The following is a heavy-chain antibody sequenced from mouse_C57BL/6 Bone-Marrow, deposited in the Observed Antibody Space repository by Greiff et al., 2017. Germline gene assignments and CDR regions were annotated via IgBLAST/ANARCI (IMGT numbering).Heavy chain of an antibody. J-gene: IGHJ2*01. Sequence: SGAELARPGASVKLSCKASGYTFTSYGISWVKQRTGQGLEWIGEIYPRSGNTYYNEKVKGKATLTADKSSSTAYMELRSLTSEDSAVYFCARKTYYSNYVKGFDYWGQGTTLTVSS. CDR1: GYTFTSYG. D-gene: IGHD2-5*01. CDR2: IYPRSGNT. V-gene: IGHV1-81*01. CDR3: ARKTYYSNYVKGFDY.